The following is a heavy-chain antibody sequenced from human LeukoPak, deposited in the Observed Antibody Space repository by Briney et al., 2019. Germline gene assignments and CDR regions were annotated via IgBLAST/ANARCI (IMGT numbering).Heavy chain of an antibody. V-gene: IGHV3-21*01. CDR1: GFTFSSYS. J-gene: IGHJ4*02. CDR2: ISSSSSYI. D-gene: IGHD6-19*01. CDR3: ARDQVVAGCFDY. Sequence: PGGSLRLSCAASGFTFSSYSMNWVRQAPGKGLEWVSSISSSSSYIYYADSVKGRFTISRDNAKNSLYLQMNSLRAEDTAVYYCARDQVVAGCFDYWGQGTLVIVSS.